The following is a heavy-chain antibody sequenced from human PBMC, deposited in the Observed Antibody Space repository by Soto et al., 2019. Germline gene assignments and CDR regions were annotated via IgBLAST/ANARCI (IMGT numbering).Heavy chain of an antibody. Sequence: SETLSLTCTVSGGSVSSGSYYWSWIRQPPGKGLEWIGYIYYSGSTNYNPSLKSRVTISVDTSRNQFSLKLSSVTAADTAVYYCVRGEIAAVFLDVWGEGTTVTVSS. CDR2: IYYSGST. J-gene: IGHJ6*04. D-gene: IGHD6-13*01. CDR1: GGSVSSGSYY. CDR3: VRGEIAAVFLDV. V-gene: IGHV4-61*01.